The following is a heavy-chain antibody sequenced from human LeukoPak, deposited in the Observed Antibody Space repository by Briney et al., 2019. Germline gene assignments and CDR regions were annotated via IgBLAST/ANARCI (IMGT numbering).Heavy chain of an antibody. Sequence: PSETLSLTCAVYGGSFSGYYWSWIRQPPGKGLEWIGEINHSGSTNYNPSLKSRVTISVDTSKNQFSLKLSSVTAADTAVYYCARPNGPQYSGYDYYAFDIWGQGTMVTVSS. V-gene: IGHV4-34*01. D-gene: IGHD5-12*01. J-gene: IGHJ3*02. CDR2: INHSGST. CDR3: ARPNGPQYSGYDYYAFDI. CDR1: GGSFSGYY.